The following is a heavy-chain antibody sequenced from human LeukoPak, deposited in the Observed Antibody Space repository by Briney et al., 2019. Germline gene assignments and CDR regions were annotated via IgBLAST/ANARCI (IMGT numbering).Heavy chain of an antibody. J-gene: IGHJ4*02. V-gene: IGHV3-74*01. CDR2: VNSDGSTT. D-gene: IGHD3-3*01. CDR3: ASDFWSGYYTPMGVNY. CDR1: GFTFSSYW. Sequence: GGSLRLSCAASGFTFSSYWMHWVRQAPGKGLVWVSRVNSDGSTTSYADSVKGRFTISRDNAKNTLYLQMNSLRAEDTAVYYCASDFWSGYYTPMGVNYWGQGTLVTVSS.